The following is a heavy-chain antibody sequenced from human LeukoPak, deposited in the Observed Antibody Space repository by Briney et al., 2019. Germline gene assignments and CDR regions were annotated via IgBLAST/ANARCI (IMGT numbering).Heavy chain of an antibody. J-gene: IGHJ4*02. CDR1: GFTFSSYS. V-gene: IGHV3-21*01. CDR2: ISGSSSYI. D-gene: IGHD5-18*01. CDR3: ARQDGYSYGYSDY. Sequence: GGSLRLSCAASGFTFSSYSMNWVRQAPGKGLEWVSSISGSSSYIYYADSVKGRFTISRDNAKNSLYLQMNSLRAEDTAVYYCARQDGYSYGYSDYWGQGTLVTVSS.